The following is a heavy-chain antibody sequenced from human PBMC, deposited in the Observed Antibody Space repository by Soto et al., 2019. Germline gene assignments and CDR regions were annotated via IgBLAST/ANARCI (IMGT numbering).Heavy chain of an antibody. Sequence: SETLSLTCTVSGGSISSDGYYWSWIRQHPGKGLEWIGYISYSGNTYYNPSLESRVTISIDTSKNKFSLRLSSVTAADTAVYYCATGLGYCTGGSCSSLDYWGQGTLVTVSS. V-gene: IGHV4-31*03. J-gene: IGHJ4*02. CDR3: ATGLGYCTGGSCSSLDY. CDR1: GGSISSDGYY. CDR2: ISYSGNT. D-gene: IGHD2-15*01.